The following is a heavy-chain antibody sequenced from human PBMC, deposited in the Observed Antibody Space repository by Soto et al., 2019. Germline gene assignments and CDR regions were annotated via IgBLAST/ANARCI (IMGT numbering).Heavy chain of an antibody. J-gene: IGHJ4*02. CDR1: GGSINSGDYY. Sequence: SETLSLTCTVSGGSINSGDYYWSWIRQHPGKGLEWIGYIYSSGSTYYSPSLKSRVTISADTSKNEFSLKLSSVTAADTAVYFCTRVGLSYSHSRGYYYADWGQGTLVTVSP. V-gene: IGHV4-31*03. CDR2: IYSSGST. CDR3: TRVGLSYSHSRGYYYAD. D-gene: IGHD3-22*01.